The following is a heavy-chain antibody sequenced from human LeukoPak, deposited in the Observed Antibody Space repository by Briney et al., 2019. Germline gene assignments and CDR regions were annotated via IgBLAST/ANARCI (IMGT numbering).Heavy chain of an antibody. Sequence: GGSLRLSCAASGFTFSGHWMKWVRQAPGKGLEWVASINQDGSDKYYVDSVKGRFTISRDNAKNSLYLQMNSLRTEDSAVYYCAKSGDYWGQGTLVTVSS. V-gene: IGHV3-7*01. CDR2: INQDGSDK. J-gene: IGHJ4*02. CDR3: AKSGDY. CDR1: GFTFSGHW. D-gene: IGHD1-26*01.